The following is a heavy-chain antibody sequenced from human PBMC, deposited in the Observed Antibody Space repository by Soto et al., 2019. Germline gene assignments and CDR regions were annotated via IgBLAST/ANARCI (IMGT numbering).Heavy chain of an antibody. D-gene: IGHD6-6*01. CDR2: IIPIFGTA. V-gene: IGHV1-69*13. CDR1: GGTFSSYA. CDR3: ARGRSIAARRYYYYYGMDV. Sequence: ASVKVSCKASGGTFSSYAISWVRQAPGQGLEWMGGIIPIFGTANYAQKFQGRVTITADESTSTAYMELSSLRSEDTAVYYRARGRSIAARRYYYYYGMDVWGQGTTVTVS. J-gene: IGHJ6*02.